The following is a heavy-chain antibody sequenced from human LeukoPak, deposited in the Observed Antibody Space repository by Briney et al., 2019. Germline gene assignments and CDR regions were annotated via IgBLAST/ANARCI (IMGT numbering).Heavy chain of an antibody. CDR2: IRYDGSNK. V-gene: IGHV3-30*02. D-gene: IGHD2-2*01. CDR3: TRPLGQLGYCSSTSCYATDY. Sequence: GGSLRLSCAASGFTFSSYGMHWVRQAPGKGLEWVAFIRYDGSNKYYADSVKGRFTISRDNSKNTLYLQMNSLRAEDTAVYYCTRPLGQLGYCSSTSCYATDYWGQGTLVTVSS. J-gene: IGHJ4*02. CDR1: GFTFSSYG.